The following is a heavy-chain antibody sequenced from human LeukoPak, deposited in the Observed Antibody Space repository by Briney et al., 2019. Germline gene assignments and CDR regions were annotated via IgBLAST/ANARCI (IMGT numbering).Heavy chain of an antibody. CDR1: GYTFTSYG. V-gene: IGHV1-18*01. J-gene: IGHJ4*02. CDR3: ARAGGYCGRISCPYYFDY. CDR2: ISAYNGNT. D-gene: IGHD2-15*01. Sequence: GASVKVSCKASGYTFTSYGISWVRQAPGQGLEWMGWISAYNGNTNYAQKLQGRVTMTTDTSTSTAYMELRSLRSDDTAVYYCARAGGYCGRISCPYYFDYWGQGSLVAVSS.